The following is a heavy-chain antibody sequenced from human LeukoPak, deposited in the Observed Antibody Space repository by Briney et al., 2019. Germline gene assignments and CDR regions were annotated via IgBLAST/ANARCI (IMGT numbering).Heavy chain of an antibody. CDR2: VSYSGST. V-gene: IGHV4-59*01. CDR1: GGSMSSYY. Sequence: SETLSLTCTVSGGSMSSYYWSWIRQPPGKGQEWTGYVSYSGSTKYNSSLKSRVTISVDTSKNQFSLKLSSVTAADTAVYYCARNVGGLRGFDYWGQGTLVTVSS. D-gene: IGHD3-10*01. CDR3: ARNVGGLRGFDY. J-gene: IGHJ4*02.